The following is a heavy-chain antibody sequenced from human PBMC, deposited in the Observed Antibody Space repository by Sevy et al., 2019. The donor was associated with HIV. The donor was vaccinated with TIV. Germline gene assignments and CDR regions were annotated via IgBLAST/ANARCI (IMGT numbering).Heavy chain of an antibody. Sequence: ASVKVSCKASGYTFTKYGISWVRQAPGQGLEWMGWISAYNGNTNYAQKLQDRVTMTTDTSTSTAYMELRSLRSDDTAIYYCARDFVVGSSGPNRFDPWGQGTLVTVSS. CDR3: ARDFVVGSSGPNRFDP. CDR2: ISAYNGNT. V-gene: IGHV1-18*01. CDR1: GYTFTKYG. J-gene: IGHJ5*02. D-gene: IGHD2-21*01.